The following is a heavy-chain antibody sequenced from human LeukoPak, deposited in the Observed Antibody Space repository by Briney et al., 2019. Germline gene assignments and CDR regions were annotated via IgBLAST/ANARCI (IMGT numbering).Heavy chain of an antibody. Sequence: PSETLSLTCTVSGGSISSYYWSWIRQPPGKGVEWIGYIYYSGSTNYNPSLKSRVTISVDTSKNQFSLKLSSVTAADTAVYYCARHASYYYDSSGYPRMDVWGKGTTVTVSS. V-gene: IGHV4-59*08. CDR1: GGSISSYY. CDR2: IYYSGST. CDR3: ARHASYYYDSSGYPRMDV. D-gene: IGHD3-22*01. J-gene: IGHJ6*04.